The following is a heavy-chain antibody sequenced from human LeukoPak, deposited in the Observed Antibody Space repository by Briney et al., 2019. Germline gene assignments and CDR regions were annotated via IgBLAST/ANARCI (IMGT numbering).Heavy chain of an antibody. CDR2: IIPIFGTA. D-gene: IGHD3-3*01. Sequence: ASVKVSCKASGYTFTSYAISWVRQAPGQGLEWMGGIIPIFGTANYAQKFQGRVTITADESTSTAYMELSSLRSEDTAVYYCARDTNYDSGDYWGQGTPVTVSS. V-gene: IGHV1-69*13. CDR3: ARDTNYDSGDY. CDR1: GYTFTSYA. J-gene: IGHJ4*02.